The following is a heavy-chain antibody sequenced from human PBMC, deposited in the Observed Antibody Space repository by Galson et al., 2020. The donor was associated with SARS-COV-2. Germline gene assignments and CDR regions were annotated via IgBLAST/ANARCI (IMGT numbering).Heavy chain of an antibody. CDR2: ISYDGSNK. J-gene: IGHJ4*02. CDR3: LKEGDNIYADY. Sequence: GESLKISCAASGFTFSSYAMHWVRQAPGKGLEWVAVISYDGSNKYYADSIKGRFTISRDNSRNIVFLQMNSLRAEDTAVYYCLKEGDNIYADYWGPGTLVTVSA. D-gene: IGHD3-16*01. V-gene: IGHV3-30*14. CDR1: GFTFSSYA.